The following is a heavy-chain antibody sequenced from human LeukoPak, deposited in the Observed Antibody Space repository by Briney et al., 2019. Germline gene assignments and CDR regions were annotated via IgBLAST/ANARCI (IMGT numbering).Heavy chain of an antibody. J-gene: IGHJ4*02. D-gene: IGHD3-10*01. V-gene: IGHV3-30*04. Sequence: SGGSLRLSCAASGFTFRIYAMHGVRQAPGKGLEWVAVISYDGSNKYYADSVKGRFTISRDNCKNPLYLQMNSLRAEDTAVYYCATNYGSGSYYKPFDYWGQGTLVTVSS. CDR2: ISYDGSNK. CDR1: GFTFRIYA. CDR3: ATNYGSGSYYKPFDY.